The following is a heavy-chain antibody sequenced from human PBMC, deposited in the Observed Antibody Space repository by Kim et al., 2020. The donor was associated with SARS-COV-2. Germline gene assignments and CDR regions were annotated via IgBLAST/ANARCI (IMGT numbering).Heavy chain of an antibody. D-gene: IGHD6-13*01. V-gene: IGHV3-33*06. J-gene: IGHJ4*02. Sequence: DSVKGRFTISGDNSKNALFLQVNSLRAEDTAVYYCAKDWGSSSWYLDSWGQGTLVIVSS. CDR3: AKDWGSSSWYLDS.